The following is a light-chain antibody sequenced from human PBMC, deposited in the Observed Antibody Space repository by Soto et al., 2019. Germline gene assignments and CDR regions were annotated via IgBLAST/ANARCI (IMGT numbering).Light chain of an antibody. V-gene: IGKV1-39*01. J-gene: IGKJ1*01. Sequence: DIQMTQSPSALSASIGDRVTITCRTSQYISNHLNWYQQKPGKAPELLMYAASRLQSGVPSRFSGSGSGTDFTLTISSLQPEDSATYYCQQTNSIPRTFGQGTKVDI. CDR1: QYISNH. CDR2: AAS. CDR3: QQTNSIPRT.